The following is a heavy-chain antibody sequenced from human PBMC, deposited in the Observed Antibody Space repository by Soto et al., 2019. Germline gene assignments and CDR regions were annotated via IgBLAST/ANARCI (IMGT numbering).Heavy chain of an antibody. Sequence: QVQLQESGPGLVKPSETLSLTCTVSGGSISSYYWSWIRQPPGKGLEWIGYIYYSGSTNYNPSLKSRVTISVDTSKNQSSLKLSSVTAADTAVYYCARVMVDYGGNAVWYFDLWGRGTLVTVSS. D-gene: IGHD4-17*01. CDR1: GGSISSYY. V-gene: IGHV4-59*01. CDR3: ARVMVDYGGNAVWYFDL. CDR2: IYYSGST. J-gene: IGHJ2*01.